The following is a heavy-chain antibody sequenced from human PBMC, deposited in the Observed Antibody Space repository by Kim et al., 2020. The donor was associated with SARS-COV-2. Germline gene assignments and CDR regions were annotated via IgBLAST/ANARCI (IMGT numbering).Heavy chain of an antibody. V-gene: IGHV3-23*01. CDR1: GFTFKNYA. CDR2: VTSGSTGT. Sequence: GGSLRLSCAASGFTFKNYAMTWVRQAPGKGLEWVSAVTSGSTGTFYADSVKGRFTISRDDSRNTLYLHMNSLRVEDTAIYYCANPRVRYWVAGT. CDR3: ANPRVRY. J-gene: IGHJ4*02.